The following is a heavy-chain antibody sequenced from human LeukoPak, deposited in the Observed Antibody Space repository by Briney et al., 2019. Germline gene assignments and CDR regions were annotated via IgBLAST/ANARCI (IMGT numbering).Heavy chain of an antibody. Sequence: PSETLSLTCTVSGGSISSGGYYWSWIRQHPGKGLEWIGYIYYSGSTYYNPSLKSRVTISVDTSKNQFSLKLSSVTAADTAVYYCARGQITMVRGVIRGAAGWFDPWGQGTLVTVSS. CDR2: IYYSGST. CDR3: ARGQITMVRGVIRGAAGWFDP. V-gene: IGHV4-31*03. J-gene: IGHJ5*02. CDR1: GGSISSGGYY. D-gene: IGHD3-10*01.